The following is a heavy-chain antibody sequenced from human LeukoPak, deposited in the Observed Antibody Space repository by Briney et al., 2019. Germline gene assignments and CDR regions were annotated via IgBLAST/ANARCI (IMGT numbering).Heavy chain of an antibody. D-gene: IGHD2-2*01. Sequence: GGSLRLSCAASGFTFGTYGMHWVRQAPGKGLEWVAVISYDGSNKFYADSVKGRFTISRDNSKNTLYLQMSSLRGEDTAVYYCAKDYCSSTSCPDYYGLDVWGQGTTVTVSS. CDR3: AKDYCSSTSCPDYYGLDV. CDR1: GFTFGTYG. J-gene: IGHJ6*02. V-gene: IGHV3-30*18. CDR2: ISYDGSNK.